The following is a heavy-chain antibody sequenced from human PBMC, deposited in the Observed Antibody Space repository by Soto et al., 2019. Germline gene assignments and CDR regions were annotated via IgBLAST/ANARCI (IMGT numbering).Heavy chain of an antibody. CDR1: EFTFADFA. J-gene: IGHJ6*02. CDR3: VKVSSFASGRGNFYAMDV. D-gene: IGHD2-21*01. Sequence: HPGGSLRLSCEAFEFTFADFAMHWVRRAPGKGLEWVSSIGWDPSKIAYADSVRGRFSISRDNAKNSLFLDMKNLRREDTALYYCVKVSSFASGRGNFYAMDVWGQGTTVTVPS. V-gene: IGHV3-9*01. CDR2: IGWDPSKI.